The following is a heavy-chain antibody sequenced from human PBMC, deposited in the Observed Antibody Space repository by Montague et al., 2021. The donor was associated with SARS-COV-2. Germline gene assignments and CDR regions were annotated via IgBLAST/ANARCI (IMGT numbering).Heavy chain of an antibody. D-gene: IGHD5-24*01. V-gene: IGHV4-34*01. CDR1: GASFNGYY. Sequence: SETLSLTCAVYGASFNGYYWTWIRQPPGKGLEWIGEINHSGSTSYNPSPGSRVTISVDTSKNQFSLKLTSVTAADTAVYYCTRRLHGFNRHYFDYWGQGTLVTVSS. CDR3: TRRLHGFNRHYFDY. CDR2: INHSGST. J-gene: IGHJ4*02.